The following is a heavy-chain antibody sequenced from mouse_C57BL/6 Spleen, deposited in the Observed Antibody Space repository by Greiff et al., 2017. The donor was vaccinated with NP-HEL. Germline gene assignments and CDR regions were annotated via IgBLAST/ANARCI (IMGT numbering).Heavy chain of an antibody. V-gene: IGHV6-6*01. CDR3: ARGGRRRWSDYFDY. Sequence: EVKVEESGGGLVQPGGSMKLSCAASGFTFSDAWMDWVRQSPEKGLEWVAEIRNKANNHATYYAESVKGRFTISRADSKSSVYLQMNSLRAEDTGVYDGARGGRRRWSDYFDYWGKGTTLTVSS. CDR2: IRNKANNHAT. CDR1: GFTFSDAW. D-gene: IGHD1-1*02. J-gene: IGHJ2*01.